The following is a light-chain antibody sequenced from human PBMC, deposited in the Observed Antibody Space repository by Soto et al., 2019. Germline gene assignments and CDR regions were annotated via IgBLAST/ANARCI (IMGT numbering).Light chain of an antibody. V-gene: IGKV1-5*03. J-gene: IGKJ1*01. CDR2: KAS. Sequence: DNHMNISPSTLSASVGDRVTITCRAVQSISCWLAWYQQRPGKAPKLLIYKASSLESGVPSRFSGSGSGTDFTLAISSLQPEDAATYYCLQDINYPWRFGDGTKVDIK. CDR3: LQDINYPWR. CDR1: QSISCW.